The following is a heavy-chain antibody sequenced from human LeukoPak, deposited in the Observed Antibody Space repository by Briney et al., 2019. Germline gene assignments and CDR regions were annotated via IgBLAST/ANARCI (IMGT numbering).Heavy chain of an antibody. D-gene: IGHD6-25*01. CDR1: GYTFTSYY. CDR2: INPSGGST. Sequence: GASVKVSRKASGYTFTSYYMHWVRQAPGQGLEWMGIINPSGGSTSYAQKFQGRVTMTRDMSTSTVYMELSSLRSEDTAVYYCARDSSGGDYVGYWGQGTLVTVSS. V-gene: IGHV1-46*01. CDR3: ARDSSGGDYVGY. J-gene: IGHJ4*02.